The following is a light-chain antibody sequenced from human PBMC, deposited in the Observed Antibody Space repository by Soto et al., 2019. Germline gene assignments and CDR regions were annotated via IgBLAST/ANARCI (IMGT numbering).Light chain of an antibody. J-gene: IGKJ2*01. CDR1: QSLSSW. V-gene: IGKV1-5*01. CDR2: DAS. CDR3: QQYNGYSYT. Sequence: DIQMTQSPSTLSASVGDRVTITCRASQSLSSWLAWYQQKPGKAPKVVIYDASSLESGVPSRFSGSGSGTEFTLTISSLQPDDFATYYCQQYNGYSYTFGQGTKLEIK.